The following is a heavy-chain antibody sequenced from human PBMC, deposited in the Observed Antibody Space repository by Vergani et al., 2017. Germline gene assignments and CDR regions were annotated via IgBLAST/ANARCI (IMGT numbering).Heavy chain of an antibody. V-gene: IGHV4-61*01. Sequence: QVQLQESGPGLVKPSETLSLTCTVSGGSVSSGSYYWSWIRQPPGKGLEWIGYIYYSGSTNYNPSLKSRVTISVDTSKNQCSLKLSSVTAADTAVYYCASAPDIVVVVAAPTYFDYWGQGTLVTVSS. CDR2: IYYSGST. J-gene: IGHJ4*02. CDR3: ASAPDIVVVVAAPTYFDY. D-gene: IGHD2-15*01. CDR1: GGSVSSGSYY.